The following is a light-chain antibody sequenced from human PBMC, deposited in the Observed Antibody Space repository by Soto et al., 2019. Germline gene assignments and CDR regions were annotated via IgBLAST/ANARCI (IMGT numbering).Light chain of an antibody. CDR1: QGISSY. CDR2: AAS. CDR3: QQYYSFPLT. V-gene: IGKV1D-8*01. J-gene: IGKJ1*01. Sequence: IQMTQSPSLLSASTGDRVTISCLMSQGISSYLAWYQQKPGKAPELLIYAASTLQSGVPSRFSGSGSGTDFTLTISCLQSEDFATYYCQQYYSFPLTFGQGTKVDI.